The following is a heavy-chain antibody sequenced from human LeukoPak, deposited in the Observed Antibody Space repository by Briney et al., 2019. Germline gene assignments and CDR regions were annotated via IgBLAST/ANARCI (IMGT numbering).Heavy chain of an antibody. Sequence: SETLSLTCTVSGGSISSGDYYWSWIRQPPGTGLEWIGYIYYSGSTYYNPSPKSRVTISVDTSKNQFSLKLSSVTAADTAVYYCASYGDYFDYWGQGTLVTVSS. CDR3: ASYGDYFDY. V-gene: IGHV4-30-4*01. D-gene: IGHD4-17*01. CDR2: IYYSGST. J-gene: IGHJ4*02. CDR1: GGSISSGDYY.